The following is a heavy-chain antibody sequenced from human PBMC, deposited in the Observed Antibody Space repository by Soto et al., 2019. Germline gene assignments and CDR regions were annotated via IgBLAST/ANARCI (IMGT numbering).Heavy chain of an antibody. V-gene: IGHV1-18*01. CDR3: ARHCTSLMPSDLGY. CDR1: GYTFTNFG. Sequence: QVQLVQSGAEVKKPGASVKVSCKASGYTFTNFGIGWVRQAPGQGLEWMGWISAYNDNTNYTQKLQDRVTLTTDTSTSTAYMELRSLRSDDTAAYYCARHCTSLMPSDLGYWGQGTPVTVSS. D-gene: IGHD2-2*01. CDR2: ISAYNDNT. J-gene: IGHJ4*02.